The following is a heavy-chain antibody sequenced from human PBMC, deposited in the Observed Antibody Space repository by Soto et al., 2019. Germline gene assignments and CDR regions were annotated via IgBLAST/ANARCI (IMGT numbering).Heavy chain of an antibody. CDR2: IIPILGIA. V-gene: IGHV1-69*02. Sequence: SVKVSCKASGGTFSSYTISWVRQAPGQGLEWMGRIIPILGIANYAQKFQGRVTITADKSTSTAYMELSSLRSEDTAVYYCAILYCSSTSCYTGYNWFDPWGQGTLVTVSS. CDR1: GGTFSSYT. D-gene: IGHD2-2*02. J-gene: IGHJ5*02. CDR3: AILYCSSTSCYTGYNWFDP.